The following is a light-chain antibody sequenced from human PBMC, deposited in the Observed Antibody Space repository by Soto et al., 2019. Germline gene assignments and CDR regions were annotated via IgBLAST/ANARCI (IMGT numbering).Light chain of an antibody. CDR3: QQHINWPLT. CDR2: EVS. CDR1: QTVSSS. V-gene: IGKV3-11*01. Sequence: EIVLTQSPATLSLSPGERATLSCRASQTVSSSLAWYQQKPGQAPRLLIYEVSNSATGIPARFSGIGSGADFTLTISSLEPGDFALYYCQQHINWPLTFGGGTKV. J-gene: IGKJ4*01.